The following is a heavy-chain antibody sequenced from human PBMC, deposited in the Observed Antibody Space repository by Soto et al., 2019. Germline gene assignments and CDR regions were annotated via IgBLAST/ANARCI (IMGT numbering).Heavy chain of an antibody. CDR1: GGSISSYY. CDR3: ARDGLRGVDY. CDR2: IYYSGST. V-gene: IGHV4-59*01. J-gene: IGHJ4*02. Sequence: SETLSLTCTVSGGSISSYYWSWIRQPPGKGLEWIGYIYYSGSTNYNPSLKSRVTISVDTSKNQFSLKLSSVTAADTAVYYCARDGLRGVDYWGQGTLVTVSS.